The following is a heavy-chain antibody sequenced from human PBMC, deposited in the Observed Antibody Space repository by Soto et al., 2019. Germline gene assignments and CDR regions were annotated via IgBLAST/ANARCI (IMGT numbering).Heavy chain of an antibody. CDR2: ISSSGGST. J-gene: IGHJ4*02. CDR1: GFTFSSNA. Sequence: QSGGSLRLSCAASGFTFSSNAMSWVRQAPGKGLEWVSDISSSGGSTYYADSVKGRFTISRDNSKNMLYLQMNNLRAEDTAVYYCAKAQGGSSFDYWGQGTMGTFSS. V-gene: IGHV3-23*01. CDR3: AKAQGGSSFDY. D-gene: IGHD2-15*01.